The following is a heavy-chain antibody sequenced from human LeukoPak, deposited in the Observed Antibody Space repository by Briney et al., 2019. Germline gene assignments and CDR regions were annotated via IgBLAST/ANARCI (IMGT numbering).Heavy chain of an antibody. J-gene: IGHJ3*02. CDR1: GFTFSSYA. CDR2: ISGSGGST. D-gene: IGHD3-22*01. CDR3: AKIPHVIVVASDAFDI. V-gene: IGHV3-23*01. Sequence: GGSLRLSCAASGFTFSSYAMSWVRQAPGKGLEWVSAISGSGGSTYYADSVKGRFTISRDNSKNTLYLQMNSLRAEDTAVYYCAKIPHVIVVASDAFDIWGQGTMVTVSS.